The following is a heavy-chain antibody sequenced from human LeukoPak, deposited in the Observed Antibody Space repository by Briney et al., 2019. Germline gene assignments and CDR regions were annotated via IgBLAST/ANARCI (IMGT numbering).Heavy chain of an antibody. CDR1: GGSISSSSYY. D-gene: IGHD2-15*01. CDR3: ARGDCSGGSCYLFHY. CDR2: IYYSGST. J-gene: IGHJ4*02. Sequence: SETLSLTCTVSGGSISSSSYYWGWILQPPGKGLEWIGSIYYSGSTYYNPSLKSRVTISVDTSKNQFSLKLSSVTAADTAVYYCARGDCSGGSCYLFHYWGQGALVTVSS. V-gene: IGHV4-39*01.